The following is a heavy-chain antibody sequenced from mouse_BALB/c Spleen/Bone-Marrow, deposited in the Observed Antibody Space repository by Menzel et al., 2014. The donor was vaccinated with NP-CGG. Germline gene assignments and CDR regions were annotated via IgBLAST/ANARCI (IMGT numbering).Heavy chain of an antibody. V-gene: IGHV14-1*02. D-gene: IGHD1-1*01. CDR3: ASYYGSSYDYFDY. CDR2: IDPENGNT. J-gene: IGHJ2*01. Sequence: VQLQQSGAELVRPGALVKLSCKASGFNIKDYYMHWVKQRPEQGLEWIGWIDPENGNTIYDPKFQGKASITADTSSNTACLQLSSLTSEDTAVYYCASYYGSSYDYFDYWGQGTTLTVSS. CDR1: GFNIKDYY.